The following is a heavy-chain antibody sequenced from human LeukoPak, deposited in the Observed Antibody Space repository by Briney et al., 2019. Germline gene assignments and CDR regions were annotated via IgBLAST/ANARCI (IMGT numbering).Heavy chain of an antibody. Sequence: SQTLSLTCAVSGGSISSGGYSWSWIRQPPGKGLEWIGYIYHSGSTYYNLSLKSRVTISVDRPKNQFSLKLSSVTAADTAVYYCARVAHHAPDYWGQGTLVTVSS. CDR3: ARVAHHAPDY. CDR1: GGSISSGGYS. J-gene: IGHJ4*02. CDR2: IYHSGST. V-gene: IGHV4-30-2*01. D-gene: IGHD1-14*01.